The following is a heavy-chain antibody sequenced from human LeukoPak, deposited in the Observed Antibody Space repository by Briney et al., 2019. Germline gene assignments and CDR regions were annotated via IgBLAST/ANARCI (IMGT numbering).Heavy chain of an antibody. V-gene: IGHV3-21*01. J-gene: IGHJ4*02. Sequence: GGSLRLSCAASGFTFSGYTMNWVGQAPGKGLEWVSSISSSSSYIYYADSVKGRFTISRDNAKNSLFLQVNSLRAEDTAVYYCARDGVYYDSSGLDYWGQGTLVTVSS. CDR1: GFTFSGYT. CDR3: ARDGVYYDSSGLDY. CDR2: ISSSSSYI. D-gene: IGHD3-22*01.